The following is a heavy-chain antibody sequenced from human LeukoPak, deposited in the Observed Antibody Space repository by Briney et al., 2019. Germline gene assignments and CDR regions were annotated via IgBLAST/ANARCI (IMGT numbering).Heavy chain of an antibody. D-gene: IGHD2-15*01. V-gene: IGHV1-24*01. CDR1: GYTLTELS. CDR2: LDPEDGET. CDR3: ATSPGRFGFDY. Sequence: ASVKVSCKVSGYTLTELSMRWVRQAPGKGLEWMGVLDPEDGETIYAQKFQGRVTMTKDTSTDTAYMELSSLRYEDTAMSYCATSPGRFGFDYWGQGTLVTVSS. J-gene: IGHJ4*02.